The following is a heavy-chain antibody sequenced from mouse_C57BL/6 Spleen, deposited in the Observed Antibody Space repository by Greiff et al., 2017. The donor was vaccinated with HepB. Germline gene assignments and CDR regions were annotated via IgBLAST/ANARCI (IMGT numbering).Heavy chain of an antibody. D-gene: IGHD1-1*01. Sequence: QVQLKQSGAELVKPGASVKISCKASGYAFSSYWMNWVKQRPGKGLEWIGQIYPGDGDTNYNGKFKGKATLTADKSSSTAYMQLSSLTSEDSAVYFCARGGTVVARETAWFAYWGQGTLVTVSA. J-gene: IGHJ3*01. CDR1: GYAFSSYW. CDR3: ARGGTVVARETAWFAY. CDR2: IYPGDGDT. V-gene: IGHV1-80*01.